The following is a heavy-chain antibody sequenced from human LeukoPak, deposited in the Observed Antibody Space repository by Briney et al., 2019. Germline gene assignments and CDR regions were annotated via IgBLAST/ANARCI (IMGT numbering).Heavy chain of an antibody. Sequence: PGGSLRLSCAASGITFSRYWMNWVRQAPGKGLEWVANIYQDGSDKYYVESVKGRFTISRDNAKNSLYLQMNSLRAEDTAVYYCARDGKRIAVAGTEDYWGQGTLVTVSS. V-gene: IGHV3-7*01. CDR1: GITFSRYW. CDR2: IYQDGSDK. J-gene: IGHJ4*02. CDR3: ARDGKRIAVAGTEDY. D-gene: IGHD6-19*01.